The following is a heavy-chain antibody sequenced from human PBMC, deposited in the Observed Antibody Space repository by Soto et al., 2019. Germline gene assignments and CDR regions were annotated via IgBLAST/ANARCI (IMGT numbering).Heavy chain of an antibody. CDR1: GFTVSSKY. CDR3: AREAPMDV. V-gene: IGHV3-53*02. J-gene: IGHJ6*02. Sequence: DVQLVETGELIQPGGSLRLSCAASGFTVSSKYMSWVRQAPGKGLEWISVIWSAGLIYYADSVRGRFTISRDISKNILYLEMTSLRADDTAVYYCAREAPMDVWGQGTTVTVSS. CDR2: IWSAGLI.